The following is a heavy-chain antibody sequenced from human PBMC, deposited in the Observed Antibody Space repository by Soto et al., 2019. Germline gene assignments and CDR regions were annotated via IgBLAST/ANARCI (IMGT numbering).Heavy chain of an antibody. CDR2: IKEDGSEK. V-gene: IGHV3-7*01. CDR1: GFTFSNGG. CDR3: AREYCSSTSCLNWFDP. J-gene: IGHJ5*02. Sequence: GGSLRLSCAASGFTFSNGGMNWVRQAPGKGREWVANIKEDGSEKFYVGPVKGRFTISRDNAKNSLYLQMNSLRAEDTAVYYCAREYCSSTSCLNWFDPWGQGTLVTVSS. D-gene: IGHD2-2*01.